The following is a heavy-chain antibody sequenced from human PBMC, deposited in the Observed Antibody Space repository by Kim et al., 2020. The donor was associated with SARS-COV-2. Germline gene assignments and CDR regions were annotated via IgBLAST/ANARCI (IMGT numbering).Heavy chain of an antibody. V-gene: IGHV1-3*01. CDR3: ARSVAIMPPGMDV. D-gene: IGHD2-2*01. CDR2: INPTRGNT. J-gene: IGHJ6*02. Sequence: ASVKVSCKASGYTFTTYAIQWVRQAPGQRLEWMGWINPTRGNTKYSQKFQGRLTITRDTSASTAYMELSSLRSEDTAVYYCARSVAIMPPGMDVWGQGTTVTVSS. CDR1: GYTFTTYA.